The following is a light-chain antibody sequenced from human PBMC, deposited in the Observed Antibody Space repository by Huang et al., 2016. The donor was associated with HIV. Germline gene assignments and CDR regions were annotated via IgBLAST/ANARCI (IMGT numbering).Light chain of an antibody. CDR2: AAS. J-gene: IGKJ1*01. V-gene: IGKV3-15*01. Sequence: EIVMTQSPGTLSVAPGERATLSCRASQNINTNLAWFQQKPGQAPRLLIYAASTRTADFPASVGGSGSRTEVTLTISSLQSEDIAVYYYQQYNDWPRSFGQGTKVEIK. CDR1: QNINTN. CDR3: QQYNDWPRS.